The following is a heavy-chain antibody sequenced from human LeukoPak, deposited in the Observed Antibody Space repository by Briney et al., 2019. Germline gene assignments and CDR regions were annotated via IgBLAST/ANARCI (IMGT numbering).Heavy chain of an antibody. D-gene: IGHD3-3*01. Sequence: GGSLRLSCAASGFTFSSYSMNWVRQAPGKGLEWVSSISSSSSYIYYADSVKGRFTISRDNAKNSLYLQMNSLRAEDTAVYYCARERKRFLEWLPPAAFDIWGQGTMVTVSS. CDR3: ARERKRFLEWLPPAAFDI. CDR2: ISSSSSYI. CDR1: GFTFSSYS. J-gene: IGHJ3*02. V-gene: IGHV3-21*01.